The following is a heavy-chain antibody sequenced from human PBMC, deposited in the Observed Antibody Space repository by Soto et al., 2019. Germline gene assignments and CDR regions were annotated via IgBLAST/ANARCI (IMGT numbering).Heavy chain of an antibody. D-gene: IGHD2-21*02. CDR3: ARDLWGYCGTDCYPLDV. CDR1: GGSISGYY. J-gene: IGHJ6*02. CDR2: MYNTGST. V-gene: IGHV4-59*01. Sequence: QVQLQESGPGLVQPSEALSLTCTVSGGSISGYYWSWVRQPPGMGLEWIGYMYNTGSTVYNPSFNSRVTISVDTSKSQFSLKLNSVTAADTVVYYCARDLWGYCGTDCYPLDVWGQGTTVTVSS.